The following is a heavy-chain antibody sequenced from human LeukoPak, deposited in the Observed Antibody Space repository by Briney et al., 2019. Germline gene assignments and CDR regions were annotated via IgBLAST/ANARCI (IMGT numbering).Heavy chain of an antibody. CDR1: GFIVNNKY. CDR2: IYNDGRT. Sequence: GGSLRLSCAASGFIVNNKYMTWVRQAPGKGLEWVSLIYNDGRTYYADSVKGRCTISRDNSKNTLHLQMNSLRVEDTAVYYCTTGTTMIRGVIIRYWGQGTLVTVSS. V-gene: IGHV3-53*01. D-gene: IGHD3-10*01. J-gene: IGHJ4*02. CDR3: TTGTTMIRGVIIRY.